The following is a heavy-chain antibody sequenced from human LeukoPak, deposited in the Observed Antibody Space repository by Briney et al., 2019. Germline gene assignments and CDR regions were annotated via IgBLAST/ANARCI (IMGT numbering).Heavy chain of an antibody. J-gene: IGHJ4*02. CDR1: EFTFIYYG. V-gene: IGHV3-48*04. Sequence: GGSLKLSFAPPEFTFIYYGINWFGKPPGKGPNCLSFITNSGNSIYYADSVKGRFTISRDNARNSLYLQIDSLRAEDTGVYYCARDRAVANIGQLSPFDYCGQGTLVTVSP. D-gene: IGHD6-19*01. CDR3: ARDRAVANIGQLSPFDY. CDR2: ITNSGNSI.